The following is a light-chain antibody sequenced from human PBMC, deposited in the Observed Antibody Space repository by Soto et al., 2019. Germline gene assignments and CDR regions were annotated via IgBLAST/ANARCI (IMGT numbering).Light chain of an antibody. Sequence: DIRMTQSPSTLSASVEDRVTITCRASQSIGDLLAWYQQKPGEAPKVLIYKASYLESGVPSRFSGSGSGTEFTLTISSLQPEDLATYYCQHYSAFSVTFGQGTKVDIK. CDR3: QHYSAFSVT. CDR1: QSIGDL. J-gene: IGKJ1*01. V-gene: IGKV1-5*03. CDR2: KAS.